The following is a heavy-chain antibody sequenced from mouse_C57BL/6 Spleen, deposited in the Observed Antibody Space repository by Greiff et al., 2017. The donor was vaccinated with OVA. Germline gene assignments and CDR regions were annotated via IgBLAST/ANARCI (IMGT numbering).Heavy chain of an antibody. D-gene: IGHD1-1*01. CDR3: ANHGSSYDYYAMDY. V-gene: IGHV2-3*01. J-gene: IGHJ4*01. CDR1: GFSLTSYG. CDR2: IWGDGST. Sequence: VKLMESGPGLVAPSQSLSITCTVSGFSLTSYGVSWVRQPPGKGLEWLGVIWGDGSTNYHSALISRLSISTDNSKSQVFLKLNSLQTDDTATYCCANHGSSYDYYAMDYWGQGTSVTVSS.